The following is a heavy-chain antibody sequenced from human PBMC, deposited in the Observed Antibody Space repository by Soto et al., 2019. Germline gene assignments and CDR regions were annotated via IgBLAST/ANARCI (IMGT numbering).Heavy chain of an antibody. D-gene: IGHD3-3*01. CDR3: AKARPIFGVVIDRDYYYGVGV. J-gene: IGHJ6*02. Sequence: PGGSLRLSCEASGFTFNSHTMHWVRQAPGKGLEWVAVISYDGSKTYYGDSVEGRFTISRDNSKNTLYLQMNSLRAEDTAVYYCAKARPIFGVVIDRDYYYGVGVWGQGTTVTVSS. CDR2: ISYDGSKT. CDR1: GFTFNSHT. V-gene: IGHV3-30*18.